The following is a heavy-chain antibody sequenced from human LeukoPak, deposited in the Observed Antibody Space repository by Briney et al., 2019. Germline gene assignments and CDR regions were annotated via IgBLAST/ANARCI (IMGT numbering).Heavy chain of an antibody. J-gene: IGHJ4*02. CDR2: IYYSGST. D-gene: IGHD3-10*01. CDR3: ARRLRKRYGTGKEY. CDR1: GGSISSSSYY. V-gene: IGHV4-39*01. Sequence: KPSETLSLTCTVSGGSISSSSYYWGWIRQPPGKGLEWIGSIYYSGSTYYNPSRKSRVTISVDTSKYQFTLKLSSVTAAETAVEYCARRLRKRYGTGKEYWGQGTLVTVSS.